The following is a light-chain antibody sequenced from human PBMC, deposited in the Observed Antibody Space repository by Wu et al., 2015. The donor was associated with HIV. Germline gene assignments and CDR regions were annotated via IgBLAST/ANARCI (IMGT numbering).Light chain of an antibody. V-gene: IGKV3-20*01. J-gene: IGKJ1*01. CDR1: QSVSSSY. Sequence: EIVLTQSPGTLSLSPGEGATLSCRASQSVSSSYLAWYQQKPGQAPRLLIYGASNRATGIPDRFSGSGSGTDFTLTISRLEPEDFAVYYCQQYGSSPATFGQGTKVEIK. CDR2: GAS. CDR3: QQYGSSPAT.